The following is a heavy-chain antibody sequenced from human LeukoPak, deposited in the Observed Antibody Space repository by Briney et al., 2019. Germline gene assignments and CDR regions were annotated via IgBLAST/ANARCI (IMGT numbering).Heavy chain of an antibody. Sequence: PGESLRLSCAASGFPFSGYGMHWVRQAPGKGLEWVAVAYGDGSSQYYADSVKGRFSISKDISKNTLSLQMNSLRAEDTAVYSCATGGNFYYSHWGQGTLVTVSS. J-gene: IGHJ1*01. V-gene: IGHV3-33*01. CDR2: AYGDGSSQ. CDR3: ATGGNFYYSH. CDR1: GFPFSGYG. D-gene: IGHD4-11*01.